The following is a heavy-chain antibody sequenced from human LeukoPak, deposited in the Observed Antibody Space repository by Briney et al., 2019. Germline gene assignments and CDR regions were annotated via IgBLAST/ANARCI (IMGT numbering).Heavy chain of an antibody. Sequence: ASVKVSCKASGYTFNGYYMHWVRQAPGQGLEWMGWINPNSGGTNYAQKFQGRVTMTRDTSISTAYMELSRLRSDDTAVYYCARGRRADFGVVIMFVYWGQGTLVTVSS. J-gene: IGHJ4*02. CDR1: GYTFNGYY. D-gene: IGHD3-3*01. CDR2: INPNSGGT. CDR3: ARGRRADFGVVIMFVY. V-gene: IGHV1-2*02.